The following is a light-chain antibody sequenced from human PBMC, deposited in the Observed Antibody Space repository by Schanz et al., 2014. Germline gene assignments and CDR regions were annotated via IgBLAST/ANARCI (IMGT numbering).Light chain of an antibody. Sequence: DIQMTQSPSTLSASVGDRVTITCRASQSISSWLAWYQQKPGKAPKLLIYAASTLQSGVPSRFSGSGSGTEFTLTINSLQPDDFATYYCQHHRTFGQGTKVEIK. CDR1: QSISSW. J-gene: IGKJ1*01. V-gene: IGKV1-5*01. CDR3: QHHRT. CDR2: AAS.